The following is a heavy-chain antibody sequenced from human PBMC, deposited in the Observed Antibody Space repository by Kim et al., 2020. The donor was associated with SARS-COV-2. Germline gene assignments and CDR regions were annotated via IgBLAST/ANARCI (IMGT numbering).Heavy chain of an antibody. J-gene: IGHJ4*02. CDR3: ARRPGMGMKKISYDILTGYYKSYYFDY. CDR2: INHSGST. V-gene: IGHV4-34*01. CDR1: GGSFSGYY. Sequence: SETLSLTCAVYGGSFSGYYWSWIRQPPGKGLEWIGEINHSGSTNYNPSLKSRVTISVDTSKNQFSLKLSSVTAADTAVYYCARRPGMGMKKISYDILTGYYKSYYFDYWGQGTLVTVSS. D-gene: IGHD3-9*01.